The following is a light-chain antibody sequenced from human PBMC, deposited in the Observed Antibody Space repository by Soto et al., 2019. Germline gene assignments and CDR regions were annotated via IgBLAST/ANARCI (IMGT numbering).Light chain of an antibody. CDR1: QSISSW. CDR3: QQYNNYSSERYT. CDR2: DAS. J-gene: IGKJ2*01. Sequence: DIQMTQSPSTLSASVGDRVTITCRASQSISSWLAWYQQKPGKAPKLLIYDASSLESGVPSRFSGSGSGTEFTLTIRTLQTYDCETYYCQQYNNYSSERYTFGQGTKLEIK. V-gene: IGKV1-5*01.